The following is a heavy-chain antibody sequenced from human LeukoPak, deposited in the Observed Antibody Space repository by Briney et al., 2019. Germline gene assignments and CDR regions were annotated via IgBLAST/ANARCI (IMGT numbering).Heavy chain of an antibody. CDR1: GFTFSSYS. J-gene: IGHJ3*01. CDR3: ARDLVAKDAFDV. V-gene: IGHV3-21*01. CDR2: IGSSSTYI. D-gene: IGHD2-15*01. Sequence: GGSLRLSCAASGFTFSSYSMNWVRQAPGKGLEWVSSIGSSSTYIYYADSVKGRFTISRDNVKNTVYLQMHSLSAEDTALYYCARDLVAKDAFDVWGQGAMVTVSS.